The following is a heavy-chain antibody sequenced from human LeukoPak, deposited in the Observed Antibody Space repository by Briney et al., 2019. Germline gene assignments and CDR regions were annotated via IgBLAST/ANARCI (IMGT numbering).Heavy chain of an antibody. Sequence: SETLSFTCTVSGVSITSGGYYWSWIRQPPGKGLEWIGHIQHSGGTYYSPSLRSRVTMSLGRSKNQFSLNLSSATAADTAVYYCARFYDIETFFDYWGQGTLVTVSS. J-gene: IGHJ4*02. CDR2: IQHSGGT. CDR1: GVSITSGGYY. CDR3: ARFYDIETFFDY. D-gene: IGHD3-22*01. V-gene: IGHV4-30-2*01.